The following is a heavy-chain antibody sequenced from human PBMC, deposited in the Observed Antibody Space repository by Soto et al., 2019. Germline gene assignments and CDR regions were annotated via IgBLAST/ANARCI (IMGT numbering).Heavy chain of an antibody. D-gene: IGHD3-16*01. J-gene: IGHJ3*01. CDR3: AHVAITFVGVSDIDAFDV. Sequence: QITLTESGPSLVKPTQTLTLTCTFSGFSLTSSRVGVGWIRQPPGKALEWLAVVYWDDDKRYSPSLNSRLIIAKDTSQNQVVLKMTNMDPVDTATYYGAHVAITFVGVSDIDAFDVWGQGTSVTVSS. V-gene: IGHV2-5*02. CDR2: VYWDDDK. CDR1: GFSLTSSRVG.